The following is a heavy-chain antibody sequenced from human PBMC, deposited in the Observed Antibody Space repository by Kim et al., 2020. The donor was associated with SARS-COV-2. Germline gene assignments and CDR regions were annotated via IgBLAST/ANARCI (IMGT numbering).Heavy chain of an antibody. CDR1: GFTFSSYG. CDR3: AKDRGDPPNWFDP. V-gene: IGHV3-30*18. CDR2: ISYDGSNK. J-gene: IGHJ5*02. Sequence: GGSLRLSCAASGFTFSSYGMHWVRQAPGKGLEWVAVISYDGSNKYYADSVKGRFTISRDNSKNTLYLQMNSLRAEDTAVYYCAKDRGDPPNWFDPWGQGT. D-gene: IGHD2-21*02.